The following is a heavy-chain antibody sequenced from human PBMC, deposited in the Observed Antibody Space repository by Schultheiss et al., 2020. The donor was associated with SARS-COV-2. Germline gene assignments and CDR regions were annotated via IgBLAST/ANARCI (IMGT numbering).Heavy chain of an antibody. CDR2: INHSVGST. D-gene: IGHD2-2*01. Sequence: ASVKVSCKASGYTFTSYYMHWVRQAPGQGLEWMGIINHSVGSTSYALRFQGRVTMTRDTSTSTVYMELSSLRSDDTAVYYCARGYCSSTSCYGAFDIWGQGTMVTVSS. J-gene: IGHJ3*02. V-gene: IGHV1-46*01. CDR1: GYTFTSYY. CDR3: ARGYCSSTSCYGAFDI.